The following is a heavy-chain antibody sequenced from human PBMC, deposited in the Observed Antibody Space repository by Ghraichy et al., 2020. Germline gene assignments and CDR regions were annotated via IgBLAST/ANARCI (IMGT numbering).Heavy chain of an antibody. J-gene: IGHJ5*02. CDR2: ISGSGGST. D-gene: IGHD5-18*01. Sequence: GESLNISCAASGFTFSSYAMSWVRQAPGKGLEWVSAISGSGGSTYYADSVKGRFTISRDNSKNTLYLQMNSLRAEDTAVYYCAKRSGIQLWFDSGPEEFDPWGQGTLVTVSS. CDR3: AKRSGIQLWFDSGPEEFDP. CDR1: GFTFSSYA. V-gene: IGHV3-23*01.